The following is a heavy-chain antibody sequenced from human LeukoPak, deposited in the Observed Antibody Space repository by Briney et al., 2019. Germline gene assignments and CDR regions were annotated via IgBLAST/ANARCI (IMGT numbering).Heavy chain of an antibody. Sequence: PGGSLRLSCAASGFTFSSYAMSWVRQAPGKGLEWVSTISGSDGSTYYADSVKGRFTISRDNSKNTLYLQMNSLRAEDTAIYYCVKGYCSGGSCYHDAFDIWGQGTMVTVS. CDR2: ISGSDGST. CDR3: VKGYCSGGSCYHDAFDI. CDR1: GFTFSSYA. D-gene: IGHD2-15*01. J-gene: IGHJ3*02. V-gene: IGHV3-23*01.